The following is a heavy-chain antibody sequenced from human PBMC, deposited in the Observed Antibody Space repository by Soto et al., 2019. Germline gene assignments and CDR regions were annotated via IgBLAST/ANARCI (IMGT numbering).Heavy chain of an antibody. CDR3: ARARRGDYRSRGGFGMDV. D-gene: IGHD3-16*01. Sequence: ASETLSLTCAVSGGSFSLYYWTWIRQPPGKGLEWLGEINYSGNTNYKPSLKSRASISVDTSKTQFSLKLRSVTAADTALYYCARARRGDYRSRGGFGMDVWGQGTTVTVSS. J-gene: IGHJ6*02. CDR1: GGSFSLYY. V-gene: IGHV4-34*01. CDR2: INYSGNT.